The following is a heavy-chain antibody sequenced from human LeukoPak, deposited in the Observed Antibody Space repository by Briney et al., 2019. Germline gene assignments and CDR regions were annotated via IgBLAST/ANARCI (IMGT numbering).Heavy chain of an antibody. V-gene: IGHV3-30*18. Sequence: GRSLRLSCAASGFTFSSDGMHWVRQAPGKGLEWVAVISFDGSNKDYADSVKGRFTISRDNSKNTLYLQMNSLRAEDTAVYYCAKAATSSGYYSHFDYWGQGTLVTVSS. J-gene: IGHJ4*02. CDR3: AKAATSSGYYSHFDY. D-gene: IGHD3-22*01. CDR2: ISFDGSNK. CDR1: GFTFSSDG.